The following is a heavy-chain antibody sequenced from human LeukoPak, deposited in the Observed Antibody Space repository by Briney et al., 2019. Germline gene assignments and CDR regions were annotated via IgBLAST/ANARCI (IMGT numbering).Heavy chain of an antibody. V-gene: IGHV3-23*01. J-gene: IGHJ5*02. CDR2: ISGSGGIT. D-gene: IGHD6-19*01. Sequence: GGSLRLSCAASGFTISSYAMSWVRQAPGKGLEWVSAISGSGGITYYADSVKGRFTISRDNSKNTLYLQMNSLRAVDTAVYYCVRTQYSSGWYNWFDPWGQGTLVTVSS. CDR1: GFTISSYA. CDR3: VRTQYSSGWYNWFDP.